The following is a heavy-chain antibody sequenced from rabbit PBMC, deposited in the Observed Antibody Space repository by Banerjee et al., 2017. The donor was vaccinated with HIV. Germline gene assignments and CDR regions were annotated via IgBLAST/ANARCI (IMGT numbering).Heavy chain of an antibody. D-gene: IGHD4-2*01. V-gene: IGHV1S45*01. J-gene: IGHJ4*01. CDR3: ARDAGYAGSNL. Sequence: QEQLVESGGDLVKPEGSLTLTCTASGFSFSSSYYMCWVRQAPGKGLEWIACIYAGSSGSTYYASWAKGRFTISKTSSTTVTLQMTSLTAADTATYFCARDAGYAGSNLWGPGTLVTVS. CDR2: IYAGSSGST. CDR1: GFSFSSSYY.